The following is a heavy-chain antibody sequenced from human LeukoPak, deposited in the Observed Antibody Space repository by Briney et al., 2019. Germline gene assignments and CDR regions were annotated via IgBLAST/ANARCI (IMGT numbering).Heavy chain of an antibody. CDR3: AKALVGATFYYYGMDV. V-gene: IGHV3-9*01. Sequence: GGSLRLSCAASGFTFYDYAMHWVRHAPGKGLEWVSGISWNSGSIGYADSVKGRFTISRDNAKNSLYLQMNSLRAEDTALYYCAKALVGATFYYYGMDVWGQGTTVTVSS. D-gene: IGHD1-26*01. CDR2: ISWNSGSI. CDR1: GFTFYDYA. J-gene: IGHJ6*02.